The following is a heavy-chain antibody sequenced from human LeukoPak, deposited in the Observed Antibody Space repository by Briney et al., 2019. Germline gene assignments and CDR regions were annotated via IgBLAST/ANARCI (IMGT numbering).Heavy chain of an antibody. J-gene: IGHJ4*02. V-gene: IGHV4-59*07. CDR1: GGSISSYY. D-gene: IGHD1-1*01. Sequence: DTLSLTCSVSGGSISSYYWSWIRQPPGEGLEWIGYLYNTGCTNYNPSLKSRITISADTSKNQLSLRLESVTAADTAVYSCAGSATGTHAEIGYWGQGTLVTVSS. CDR2: LYNTGCT. CDR3: AGSATGTHAEIGY.